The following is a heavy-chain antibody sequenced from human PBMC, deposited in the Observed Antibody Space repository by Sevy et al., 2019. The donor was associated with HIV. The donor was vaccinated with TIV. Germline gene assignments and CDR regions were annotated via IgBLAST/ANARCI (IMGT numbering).Heavy chain of an antibody. Sequence: ASVKVSCKASGGTFSSYAISWVRQAPGQGLEWMGGIIPIFGTANYAQTFQGRVTITADKSTSTAYMELSSLRSEDTAVYYCARQYSGYDYPYYYYYYMDVWGKGTTVTVSS. CDR1: GGTFSSYA. J-gene: IGHJ6*03. CDR3: ARQYSGYDYPYYYYYYMDV. V-gene: IGHV1-69*06. CDR2: IIPIFGTA. D-gene: IGHD5-12*01.